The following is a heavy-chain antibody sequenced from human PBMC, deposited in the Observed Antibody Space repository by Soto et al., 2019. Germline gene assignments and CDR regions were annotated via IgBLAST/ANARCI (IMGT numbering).Heavy chain of an antibody. CDR1: GFTFSDYY. CDR3: APLGGAAAIPLNYYSWAL. V-gene: IGHV3-11*01. Sequence: PGGSLRLSCVASGFTFSDYYMTWIRQAPGTGLKWVSYISHSGTTIFYADSVKGRFTISRDNAKNSLFLQMNSLRDEDTAVYYWAPLGGAAAIPLNYYSWALGGKGPTATAPS. J-gene: IGHJ6*03. D-gene: IGHD2-2*01. CDR2: ISHSGTTI.